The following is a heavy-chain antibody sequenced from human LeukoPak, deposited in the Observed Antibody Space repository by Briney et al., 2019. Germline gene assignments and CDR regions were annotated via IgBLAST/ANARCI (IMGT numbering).Heavy chain of an antibody. CDR2: INHSGST. D-gene: IGHD2-2*01. CDR3: TRVGALGYCSSTSCYRGRYFDY. V-gene: IGHV4-34*01. CDR1: GGSFSGYY. Sequence: SETLSLTCAVYGGSFSGYYWSWIRQPPGKGLEWIGEINHSGSTNYNPSLKSRVTISVDTSKNQFSLKLSSVTAADTVVYYCTRVGALGYCSSTSCYRGRYFDYWGQGTLVTVSS. J-gene: IGHJ4*02.